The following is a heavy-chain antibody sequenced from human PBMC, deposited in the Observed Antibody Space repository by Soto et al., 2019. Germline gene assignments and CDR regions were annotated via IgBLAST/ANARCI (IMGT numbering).Heavy chain of an antibody. CDR3: ARADCGGQCPCDY. Sequence: GSLRLSCAASGFSFREYGLHWVRQAAGKGLEWVAGIWYDGSIKTYEESVKGRFTISRDNARNMLFLEMSSLRPEDTAVYYCARADCGGQCPCDYWGEGTLVTVSS. J-gene: IGHJ4*02. CDR2: IWYDGSIK. CDR1: GFSFREYG. D-gene: IGHD2-21*01. V-gene: IGHV3-33*01.